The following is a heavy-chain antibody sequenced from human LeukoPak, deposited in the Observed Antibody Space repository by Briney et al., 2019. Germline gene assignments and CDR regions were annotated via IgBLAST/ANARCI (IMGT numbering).Heavy chain of an antibody. J-gene: IGHJ3*02. CDR3: AKDEIPRNGLYDAFDI. Sequence: GGSLRLSCAASRFTFSDFAMSWVRQAPGKGLEWVSTIGGTGGDTVYADSLRGRFTISRDNSKNTLFLHVSSLRAEDTAVYYCAKDEIPRNGLYDAFDIWGQGTKVTVSS. D-gene: IGHD3/OR15-3a*01. CDR1: RFTFSDFA. CDR2: IGGTGGDT. V-gene: IGHV3-23*01.